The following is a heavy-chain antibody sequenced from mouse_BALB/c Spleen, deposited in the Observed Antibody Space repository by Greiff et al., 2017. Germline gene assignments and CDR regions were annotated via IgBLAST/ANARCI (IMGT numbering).Heavy chain of an antibody. CDR2: IRNKANGYTT. CDR1: GFTFTDYY. V-gene: IGHV7-3*02. CDR3: ARGDFDY. Sequence: EVKLQESGGGLVQPGGSLRLSCATSGFTFTDYYMSWVRQPPGKALEWLGFIRNKANGYTTEYSASVKGRFTISRDNSQSILYLQMNTLRAEDSATYYCARGDFDYWGQGTTLTVSS. J-gene: IGHJ2*01.